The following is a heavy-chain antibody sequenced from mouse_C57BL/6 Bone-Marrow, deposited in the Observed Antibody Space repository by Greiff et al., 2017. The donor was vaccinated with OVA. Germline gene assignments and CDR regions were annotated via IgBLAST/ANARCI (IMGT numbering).Heavy chain of an antibody. Sequence: EVMLVESEGGLVQPGSSTKLSCTASGFTFSDYYMAWVRQVPEKGLEWVANINYDGSSTYYLDSLKSRFIISRDNAKNILYLQMSSLKSEDTATYYCARGGWDWYFDVWGTGTTVTVSS. J-gene: IGHJ1*03. CDR3: ARGGWDWYFDV. CDR2: INYDGSST. CDR1: GFTFSDYY. D-gene: IGHD3-3*01. V-gene: IGHV5-16*01.